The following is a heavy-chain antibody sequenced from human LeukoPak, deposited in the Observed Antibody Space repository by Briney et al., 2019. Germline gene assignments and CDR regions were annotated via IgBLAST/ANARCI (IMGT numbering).Heavy chain of an antibody. Sequence: PGGSLRLSCAASGVTFSSYGMHWVRQAPGKGLAWVAFIRFDRSDKYFADSVKGRFTISRDNSKNTLSLQMNSLRTEDTAVYYCAKESGDQLEALDVWGQGTMVTVSS. J-gene: IGHJ3*01. CDR2: IRFDRSDK. D-gene: IGHD1-26*01. CDR3: AKESGDQLEALDV. V-gene: IGHV3-30*02. CDR1: GVTFSSYG.